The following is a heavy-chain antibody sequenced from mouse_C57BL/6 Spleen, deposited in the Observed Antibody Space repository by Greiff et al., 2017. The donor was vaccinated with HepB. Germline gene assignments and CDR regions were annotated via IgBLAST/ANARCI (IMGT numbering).Heavy chain of an antibody. V-gene: IGHV10-3*01. CDR1: GFTFNTYA. CDR2: IRSKSSNYAT. Sequence: EVQGVESGGGLVQPKGSLKLSCAASGFTFNTYAMHWVRQAPGKGLEWVARIRSKSSNYATYYADSVKDRFTISREDSQSILYLQMNNLKTEDPAMYYCVRSGRSWFAYWGQGTLVTVSA. D-gene: IGHD1-1*01. CDR3: VRSGRSWFAY. J-gene: IGHJ3*01.